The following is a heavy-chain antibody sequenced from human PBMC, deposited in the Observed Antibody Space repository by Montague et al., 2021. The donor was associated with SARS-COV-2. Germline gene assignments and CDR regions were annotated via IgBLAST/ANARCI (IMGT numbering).Heavy chain of an antibody. D-gene: IGHD3-10*01. CDR1: GFSLTTSGVG. V-gene: IGHV2-5*01. CDR3: AHSPISLVRGIIPNWFDS. Sequence: PALVKPTPTLTLTCTFSGFSLTTSGVGVGWIRQPPGKALEWLALIYWNDDKRYSPSLKGRLTITKDTSKNQVVLIMTNMDPVDTATYYCAHSPISLVRGIIPNWFDSWGQGTLVTVSS. CDR2: IYWNDDK. J-gene: IGHJ5*01.